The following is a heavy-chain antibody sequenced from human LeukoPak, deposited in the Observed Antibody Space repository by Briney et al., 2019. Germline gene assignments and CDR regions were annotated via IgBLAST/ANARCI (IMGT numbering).Heavy chain of an antibody. CDR3: ARGRWYYYDSSGSPTAGAFDI. CDR2: IYTSGST. V-gene: IGHV4-4*07. J-gene: IGHJ3*02. CDR1: GGSISSYY. D-gene: IGHD3-22*01. Sequence: SETLSLTCTVSGGSISSYYWSWIRQPAGKGLEWIGRIYTSGSTNYNPSLKSRVTTSVDTSKNQFSLKLSSVTAADTAVYYCARGRWYYYDSSGSPTAGAFDIRGQGTMVTVSS.